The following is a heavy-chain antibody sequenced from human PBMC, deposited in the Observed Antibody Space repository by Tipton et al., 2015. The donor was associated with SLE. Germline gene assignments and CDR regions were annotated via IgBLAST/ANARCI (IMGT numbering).Heavy chain of an antibody. CDR3: ARQNGYCSRGVCYGAAVAGLLDY. CDR1: GGSISETIYY. Sequence: TLSLTCTVSGGSISETIYYWGWIRQPPGKGLEWIGEINHGGSTNYNPSLKTRVTMSVDTSKKQFSLKLGSVTAADTAVYYCARQNGYCSRGVCYGAAVAGLLDYWGQGTLVTVSS. V-gene: IGHV4-39*01. CDR2: INHGGST. J-gene: IGHJ4*02. D-gene: IGHD2-8*02.